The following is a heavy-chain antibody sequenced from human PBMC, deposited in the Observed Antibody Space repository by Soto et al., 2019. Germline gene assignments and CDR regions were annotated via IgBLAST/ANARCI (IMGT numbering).Heavy chain of an antibody. CDR2: IYDSGST. CDR3: ARDRRGNYYDDGMDV. V-gene: IGHV4-31*03. J-gene: IGHJ6*02. CDR1: GGSISSGGYY. Sequence: QVQLQESGPGLVKPSQTLSLTCTVSGGSISSGGYYWSWIRQHPGKGMEWIGYIYDSGSTYYNPYHKSRVTIAVDTSKNQFSLKLSSVTAADTAVYYCARDRRGNYYDDGMDVWGQGNTVTVSS. D-gene: IGHD5-12*01.